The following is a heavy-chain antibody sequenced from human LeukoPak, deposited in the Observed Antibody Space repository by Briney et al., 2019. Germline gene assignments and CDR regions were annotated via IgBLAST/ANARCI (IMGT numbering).Heavy chain of an antibody. D-gene: IGHD3-16*01. J-gene: IGHJ6*03. CDR1: GYTFTGYY. V-gene: IGHV1-2*06. Sequence: ASVKVSCKASGYTFTGYYMHWVRQAPGQGLEWMGRINPNSGGTNYAQKFQGRVTMTRDTSISTAYMELSRLRSDDTAVYYCARDRCPRGYYYYMDVWGKGTTVTVSS. CDR2: INPNSGGT. CDR3: ARDRCPRGYYYYMDV.